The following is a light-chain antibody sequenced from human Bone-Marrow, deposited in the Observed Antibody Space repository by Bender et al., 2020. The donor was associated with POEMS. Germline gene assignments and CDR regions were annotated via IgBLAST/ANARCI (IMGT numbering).Light chain of an antibody. V-gene: IGLV3-1*01. CDR2: LDT. Sequence: SYEVTQPPSVSVSPGQTASITCSGDDLGDKYVAWYQQKPGQSPVLVIYLDTKRPSGIPERFSGSNSGNTATLTISGTQAMDEADYYCQAWDTHSVIFGGGTKLTVL. CDR1: DLGDKY. CDR3: QAWDTHSVI. J-gene: IGLJ2*01.